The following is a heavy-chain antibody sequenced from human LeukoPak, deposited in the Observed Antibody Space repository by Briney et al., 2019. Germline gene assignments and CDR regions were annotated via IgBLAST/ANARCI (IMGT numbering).Heavy chain of an antibody. CDR2: IYYSGTT. J-gene: IGHJ5*02. CDR3: ARHDIAAAGSNWFDP. Sequence: PSETLSLTCTVSGGSISSSSYYRGWIRQPPGKGLEWIGSIYYSGTTYYNPSLKSRVTISVDTSKNQFSLKLSSVTAADTAVYYRARHDIAAAGSNWFDPWGQGTLVTVSS. CDR1: GGSISSSSYY. V-gene: IGHV4-39*01. D-gene: IGHD6-25*01.